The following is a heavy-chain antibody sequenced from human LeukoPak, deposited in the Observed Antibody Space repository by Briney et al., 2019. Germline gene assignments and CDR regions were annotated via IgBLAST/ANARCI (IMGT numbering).Heavy chain of an antibody. Sequence: SETLSLTCTVSGGSISSHYWSWIRQPPGKGLEWIGYIYYSGSTNYNPSHKSRVTISVDTSKNQFSLKLSSVTAADTAVYYCARGDDYGGNPFDYWGQGTLVTVSS. J-gene: IGHJ4*02. D-gene: IGHD4-23*01. V-gene: IGHV4-59*11. CDR2: IYYSGST. CDR3: ARGDDYGGNPFDY. CDR1: GGSISSHY.